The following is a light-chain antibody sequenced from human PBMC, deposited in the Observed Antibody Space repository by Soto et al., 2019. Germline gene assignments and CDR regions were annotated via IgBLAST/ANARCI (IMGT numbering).Light chain of an antibody. V-gene: IGLV2-14*01. J-gene: IGLJ1*01. Sequence: QSALTQPASLSGSPGQSITISCTGTISDVGGSNYVSWYQQLPGKAPKLMIYDVSDRPSGVSNRFSGSKSGNTASLTISGLQAEDEADYYCSSYTSSSIYVLGTGTKVTVL. CDR3: SSYTSSSIYV. CDR2: DVS. CDR1: ISDVGGSNY.